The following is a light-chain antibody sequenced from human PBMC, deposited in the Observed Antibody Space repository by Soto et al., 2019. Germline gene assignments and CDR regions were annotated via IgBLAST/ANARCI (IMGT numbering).Light chain of an antibody. CDR3: QQYNNWPLT. CDR1: QSVSTN. J-gene: IGKJ1*01. V-gene: IGKV3-15*01. Sequence: EIVMTQSPATLSVSPGERGTLSCRASQSVSTNLAWYQQKAGQAPRLLIYGASTRATGIPARFSGSGSGTEFTLTISSLQSEDLAVYYCQQYNNWPLTFGQGTKVDTK. CDR2: GAS.